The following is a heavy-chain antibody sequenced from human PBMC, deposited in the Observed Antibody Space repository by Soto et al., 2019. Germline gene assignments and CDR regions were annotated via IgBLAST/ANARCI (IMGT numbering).Heavy chain of an antibody. Sequence: SVKVSCKASGFTFTSSAMQWVRQARGQRLEWIGWIVVGSGNTNYAQKFQERVTITRDMSTSTAYMELSSLRSEDTAVYYCAAELTRDYYYYMDVWGKGTTVTRLL. V-gene: IGHV1-58*02. CDR3: AAELTRDYYYYMDV. CDR1: GFTFTSSA. CDR2: IVVGSGNT. J-gene: IGHJ6*03.